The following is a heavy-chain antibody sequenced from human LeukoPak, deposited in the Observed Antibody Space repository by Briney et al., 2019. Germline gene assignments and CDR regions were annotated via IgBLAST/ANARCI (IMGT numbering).Heavy chain of an antibody. CDR1: GGSISSYY. Sequence: SETLSLTCTVSGGSISSYYWSWIRQPAGKGLEWIGRIYTSGSTNYNPSLKSRVTMSVDTSKNQFSLKLSSVTAADTAVYYCARDLSSDGSGSYYYYYGMDVWGQGTTVTVPS. D-gene: IGHD3-10*01. CDR3: ARDLSSDGSGSYYYYYGMDV. J-gene: IGHJ6*02. V-gene: IGHV4-4*07. CDR2: IYTSGST.